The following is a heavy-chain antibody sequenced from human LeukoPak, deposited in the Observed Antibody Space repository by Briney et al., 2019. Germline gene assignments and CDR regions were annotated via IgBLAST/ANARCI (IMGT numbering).Heavy chain of an antibody. CDR3: ARLYYDSSGYYYSAYYYYMDV. CDR1: GFTFSSYW. D-gene: IGHD3-22*01. CDR2: ISSSGSTI. V-gene: IGHV3-48*04. J-gene: IGHJ6*03. Sequence: GGSLRLSCAASGFTFSSYWMSWVRQAPGKGLEWVSYISSSGSTIYYADSVKGRFTISRDNAKNSLYLQMNSLRAEDTAVYYCARLYYDSSGYYYSAYYYYMDVWGKGTMVTISS.